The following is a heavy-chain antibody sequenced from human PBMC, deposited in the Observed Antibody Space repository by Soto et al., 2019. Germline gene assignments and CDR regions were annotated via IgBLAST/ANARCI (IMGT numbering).Heavy chain of an antibody. V-gene: IGHV1-3*01. CDR3: ARDSYGGDSYVAYAFDI. CDR1: GYSFTDYN. CDR2: INAANGKT. D-gene: IGHD2-21*02. J-gene: IGHJ3*02. Sequence: QVHLVQSGAEVKRPGASVKVSCEASGYSFTDYNMHWVRQAPGQRLEWMGWINAANGKTKYSQKFQGRVTITRDTLASTVYMELSSLRSEDSAVYLCARDSYGGDSYVAYAFDIWGLGTVVTVSS.